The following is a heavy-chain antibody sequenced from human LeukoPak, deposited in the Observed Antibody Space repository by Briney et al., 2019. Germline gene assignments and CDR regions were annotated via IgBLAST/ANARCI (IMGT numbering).Heavy chain of an antibody. CDR2: IYPGDSDT. V-gene: IGHV5-51*01. CDR1: GYSFTNYW. CDR3: ARPHTVTNDAFDI. D-gene: IGHD4-11*01. J-gene: IGHJ3*02. Sequence: GGALEISCKGSGYSFTNYWIGWVRQVPGKGLQWMGIIYPGDSDTRYSPSFQGQVTISADKSISTAYLQWSSLKASDTAMYYCARPHTVTNDAFDIWGQGTMVTVSS.